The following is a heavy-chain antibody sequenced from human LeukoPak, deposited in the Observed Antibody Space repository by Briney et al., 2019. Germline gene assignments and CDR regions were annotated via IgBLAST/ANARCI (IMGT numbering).Heavy chain of an antibody. CDR1: GYTFNNYG. J-gene: IGHJ5*02. Sequence: ASVKVSCKASGYTFNNYGISWVRQAPGQGLEWMGWISGYNDNTNYAQKFQGRVTMTTDTSTSTAYMELRSLRSDDTAVYYCARGVTVRYFDWLRFDPWGPGTLVSVSS. D-gene: IGHD3-9*01. CDR3: ARGVTVRYFDWLRFDP. V-gene: IGHV1-18*01. CDR2: ISGYNDNT.